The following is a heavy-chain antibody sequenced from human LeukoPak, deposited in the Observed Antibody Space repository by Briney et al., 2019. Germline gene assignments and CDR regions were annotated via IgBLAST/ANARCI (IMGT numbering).Heavy chain of an antibody. V-gene: IGHV1-46*01. CDR3: ARVITAGYSSGWADY. D-gene: IGHD6-19*01. J-gene: IGHJ4*02. CDR2: INPSGGST. Sequence: GASVKVSCKASGYTFTSYYMHWVRQAPGQGLEWMGIINPSGGSTSYAQKFQGRVTMTRDTPTSTVYMELSSLRSEDTAVYYCARVITAGYSSGWADYWGQGTLVTVSS. CDR1: GYTFTSYY.